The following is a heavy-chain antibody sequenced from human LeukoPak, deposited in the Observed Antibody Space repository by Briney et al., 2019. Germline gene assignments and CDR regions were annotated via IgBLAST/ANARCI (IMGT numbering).Heavy chain of an antibody. D-gene: IGHD4-23*01. Sequence: PGGSLRLSCAASGFTFSSYAMSWVRQAPGKGLEWVSAISGSGGITNYADPVKGRFTISRDNSKNTLYPQMNSLRVEDTAIYYCAKTMGYGGKSSDYWGQGTLVTVSS. CDR1: GFTFSSYA. CDR3: AKTMGYGGKSSDY. V-gene: IGHV3-23*01. CDR2: ISGSGGIT. J-gene: IGHJ4*02.